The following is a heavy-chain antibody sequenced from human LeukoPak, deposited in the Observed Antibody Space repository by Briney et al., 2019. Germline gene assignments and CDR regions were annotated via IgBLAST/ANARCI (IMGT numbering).Heavy chain of an antibody. V-gene: IGHV4-39*01. CDR1: TGSITSRSYY. Sequence: SETLSLTCTLSTGSITSRSYYWGWIRQPPGNGLEWIASAFYRRSTYKNPTPKSRVTISVDTSKHQFCLKLSSVTAADTAVYYCARGFPDKVWGNSRPTAGYFQHWGQGTLVTVSS. CDR3: ARGFPDKVWGNSRPTAGYFQH. D-gene: IGHD3-16*02. J-gene: IGHJ1*01. CDR2: AFYRRST.